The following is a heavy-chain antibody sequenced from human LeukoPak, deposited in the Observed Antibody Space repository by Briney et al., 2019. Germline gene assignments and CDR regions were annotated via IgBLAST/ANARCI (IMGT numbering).Heavy chain of an antibody. J-gene: IGHJ4*02. CDR1: GYTFTGYY. Sequence: PWDSVKVSCKAYGYTFTGYYMHWVRQAPGQGLGWVGWINPNSGGTNYAQNFQGRVTMTRDTSINTAYMELSRLRSDDTAVYYCARDLYYDSSGYYYRVGYWGQGTLVTVSS. CDR3: ARDLYYDSSGYYYRVGY. CDR2: INPNSGGT. V-gene: IGHV1-2*02. D-gene: IGHD3-22*01.